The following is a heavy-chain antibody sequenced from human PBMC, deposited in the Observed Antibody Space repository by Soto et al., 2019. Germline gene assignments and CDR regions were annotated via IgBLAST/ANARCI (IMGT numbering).Heavy chain of an antibody. CDR2: MNPNSGNT. J-gene: IGHJ4*02. D-gene: IGHD5-12*01. Sequence: GASVKVSCKASGYTFSDYDINWVRQATGQGLEWMGWMNPNSGNTDYAQQFQGRVTITRDTCASTAYMELSSLRSEDTAVYYCARISGYSLSNYWCKRHLVNVSS. CDR1: GYTFSDYD. V-gene: IGHV1-8*01. CDR3: ARISGYSLSNY.